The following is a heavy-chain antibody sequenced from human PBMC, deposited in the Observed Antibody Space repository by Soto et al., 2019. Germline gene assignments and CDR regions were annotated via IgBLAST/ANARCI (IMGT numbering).Heavy chain of an antibody. V-gene: IGHV3-48*01. J-gene: IGHJ4*02. CDR2: ISSSSSTI. Sequence: GGSLRLSCAASGFTFSSYSMNWVRQAPGKGLEWVSYISSSSSTIYYADSVKGRFTISRDNAKNSLYLQMNSLRAEDTAVYYCARAPGYSGYDSGERILTPLHFDYWGQGTLVTVSS. CDR3: ARAPGYSGYDSGERILTPLHFDY. CDR1: GFTFSSYS. D-gene: IGHD5-12*01.